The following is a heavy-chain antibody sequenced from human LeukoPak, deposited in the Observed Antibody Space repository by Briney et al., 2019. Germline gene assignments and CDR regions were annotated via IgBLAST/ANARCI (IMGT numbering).Heavy chain of an antibody. CDR2: ISVDGRST. V-gene: IGHV3-74*03. J-gene: IGHJ4*02. Sequence: PGRSLRLSCEAYGFSLNSYWMQWVRQAPGEGPVWVSCISVDGRSTAYADSVKGRFTISRDNAKNTLYLGMNSLRADDTAVYYCAREGYSTGWYFFDNWGRGTRVTVSS. CDR3: AREGYSTGWYFFDN. CDR1: GFSLNSYW. D-gene: IGHD6-13*01.